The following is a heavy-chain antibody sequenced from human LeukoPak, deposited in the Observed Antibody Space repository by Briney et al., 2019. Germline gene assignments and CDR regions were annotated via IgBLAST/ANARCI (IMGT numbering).Heavy chain of an antibody. CDR1: GFTFSSYA. D-gene: IGHD2-21*02. Sequence: GGSLRLSCAASGFTFSSYAMSWVRQAPGKGLEWVAVIWHDGSNRHYADSVKGRFTISRDNPKSTLYLQMNSLRAEDTAVYYCVRVVTVSNTDPAFDIWGQGTLVTVSS. CDR2: IWHDGSNR. CDR3: VRVVTVSNTDPAFDI. J-gene: IGHJ3*02. V-gene: IGHV3-33*08.